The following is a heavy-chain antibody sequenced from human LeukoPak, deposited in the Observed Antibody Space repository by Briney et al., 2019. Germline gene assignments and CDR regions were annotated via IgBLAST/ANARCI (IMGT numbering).Heavy chain of an antibody. CDR1: GFIFSSYA. J-gene: IGHJ4*02. CDR2: ISGSGGST. Sequence: GGSLRLSCAASGFIFSSYAMSWVRQAPGKGLEWVSGISGSGGSTYYADSVKGRFTISRDNSKNTLYLQMNSLRAEDTAVYYCAKVKPIKAVAGNYFDYWGQGTLVTVSS. V-gene: IGHV3-23*01. D-gene: IGHD6-19*01. CDR3: AKVKPIKAVAGNYFDY.